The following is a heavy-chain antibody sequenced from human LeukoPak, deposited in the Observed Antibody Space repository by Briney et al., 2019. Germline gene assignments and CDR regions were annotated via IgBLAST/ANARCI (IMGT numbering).Heavy chain of an antibody. D-gene: IGHD6-19*01. CDR2: ISYDGGNK. CDR3: AKNLRAVAGPFDY. V-gene: IGHV3-30*18. CDR1: GFTFSSYG. J-gene: IGHJ4*02. Sequence: PGGSLRLSCAASGFTFSSYGMHWVRQAPGKGLEWVAVISYDGGNKYYADSVKGRFTISRDNSKNTLYLQMNSLRAEDTAVYYCAKNLRAVAGPFDYWGQGTLVTVSS.